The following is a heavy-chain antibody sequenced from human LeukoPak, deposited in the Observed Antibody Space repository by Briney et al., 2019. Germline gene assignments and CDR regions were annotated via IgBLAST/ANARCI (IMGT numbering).Heavy chain of an antibody. CDR1: GGSVSSSSYY. Sequence: SETLSLTCTVSGGSVSSSSYYWSWIRQPPGKGLEWIGEINHSGSTNYNPSLKSRVTISVDTSKNQLSLKLSSVTAADTAVYYCARGVSAFDIWGQGTMVTVSS. CDR3: ARGVSAFDI. D-gene: IGHD3-10*01. J-gene: IGHJ3*02. V-gene: IGHV4-39*07. CDR2: INHSGST.